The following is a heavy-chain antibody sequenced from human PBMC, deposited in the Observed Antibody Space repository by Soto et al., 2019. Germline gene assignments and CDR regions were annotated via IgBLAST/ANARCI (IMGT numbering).Heavy chain of an antibody. J-gene: IGHJ4*02. D-gene: IGHD2-21*02. CDR1: GVTFSSYS. CDR3: ARANCGGDCYPTSLDY. V-gene: IGHV3-48*01. Sequence: GGSLRLSCAASGVTFSSYSMNWVRQAPGKGLEWVSYISSSSSTIYYADSVKGRFTISRDNAKSSLYLQMNSLRAEDTAVYYCARANCGGDCYPTSLDYWGQGTLVTVSS. CDR2: ISSSSSTI.